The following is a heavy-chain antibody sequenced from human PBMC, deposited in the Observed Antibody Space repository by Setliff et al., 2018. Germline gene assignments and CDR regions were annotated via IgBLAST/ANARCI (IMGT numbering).Heavy chain of an antibody. J-gene: IGHJ3*01. Sequence: SETLSLTCTVSGDSISSGDYFWSWIRQTPGKGLEWIAYIYHSGSAYYNPSLKSRFTMSVDTSKNQFSLHLTSVTAADTAVYYCAREVGTSTSSDAFDVWGQGMMVTVSS. CDR3: AREVGTSTSSDAFDV. V-gene: IGHV4-30-4*08. CDR2: IYHSGSA. D-gene: IGHD1-26*01. CDR1: GDSISSGDYF.